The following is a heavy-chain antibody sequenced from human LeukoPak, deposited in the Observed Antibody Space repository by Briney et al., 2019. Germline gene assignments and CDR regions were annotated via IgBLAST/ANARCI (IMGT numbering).Heavy chain of an antibody. CDR3: ANSDTVSTYNWFDP. Sequence: SETLSLTCNVSGGSISSNTYFWGWIRRPPGKGLEWIGSIRYSGSTYYNPSLKSRVTISVDTSKNQFSLNLSSLTAADTAVYYRANSDTVSTYNWFDPWGQGTLVTAS. D-gene: IGHD5/OR15-5a*01. CDR1: GGSISSNTYF. J-gene: IGHJ5*02. CDR2: IRYSGST. V-gene: IGHV4-39*01.